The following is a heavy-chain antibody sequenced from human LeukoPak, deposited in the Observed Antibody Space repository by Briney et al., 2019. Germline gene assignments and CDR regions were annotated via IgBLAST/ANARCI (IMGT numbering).Heavy chain of an antibody. V-gene: IGHV3-9*01. CDR3: ARERFFDY. CDR2: ISWNSGSI. J-gene: IGHJ4*02. D-gene: IGHD3-3*01. Sequence: PGGSLRLSCAASGFTFDDYAMHWVRQAPGKGLEWVSGISWNSGSIGYADSVKGRFTISRDNAKKSMYLQMNSLRAEDTAVYYCARERFFDYWGQGTLVTVSS. CDR1: GFTFDDYA.